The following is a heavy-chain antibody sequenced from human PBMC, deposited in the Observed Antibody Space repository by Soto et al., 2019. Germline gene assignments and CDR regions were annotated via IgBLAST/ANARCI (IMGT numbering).Heavy chain of an antibody. Sequence: DVQLVESGGGLVQPGRSLRLSCAASGFTFDDYAMHWVRQAPGKGLEWVSGISWNSGSIGYADSVKGRFTISRDNAKNSLYLQMNSLRAEDTALYYCAKDTKAVEGAFDIWGQGTMVTVSS. CDR2: ISWNSGSI. CDR3: AKDTKAVEGAFDI. J-gene: IGHJ3*02. CDR1: GFTFDDYA. D-gene: IGHD1-1*01. V-gene: IGHV3-9*01.